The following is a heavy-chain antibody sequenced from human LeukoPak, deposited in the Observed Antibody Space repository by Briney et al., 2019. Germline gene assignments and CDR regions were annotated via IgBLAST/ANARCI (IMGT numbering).Heavy chain of an antibody. CDR3: AGRSSEYYYYYYMDV. CDR1: GFTVSSNC. CDR2: IYSGGST. V-gene: IGHV3-53*01. D-gene: IGHD2-15*01. J-gene: IGHJ6*03. Sequence: GGSLRLSCAASGFTVSSNCMSWVRQAPGKGLEWVSVIYSGGSTYYADSVKGRFTISRDNSKNTLYLQMDSLRAEDTAVYYCAGRSSEYYYYYYMDVWGKGTTVTVSS.